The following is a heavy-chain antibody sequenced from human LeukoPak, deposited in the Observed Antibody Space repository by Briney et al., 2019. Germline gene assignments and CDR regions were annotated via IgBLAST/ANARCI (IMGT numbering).Heavy chain of an antibody. CDR3: ARYGIAVAGPLFDY. Sequence: SETLSLTCAVYGGSFSGYYWSWIRQPPGKGLEWIGEINHSGSTNYNPSLKSRVTISVDTSKTQFSLKLSSVTAADTAVYYCARYGIAVAGPLFDYWGQGTLVTVSS. V-gene: IGHV4-34*01. CDR2: INHSGST. J-gene: IGHJ4*02. CDR1: GGSFSGYY. D-gene: IGHD6-19*01.